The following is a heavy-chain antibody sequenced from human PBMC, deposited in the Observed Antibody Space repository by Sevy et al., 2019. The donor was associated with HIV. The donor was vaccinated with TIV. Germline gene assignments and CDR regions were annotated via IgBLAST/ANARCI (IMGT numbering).Heavy chain of an antibody. V-gene: IGHV3-11*01. CDR3: ARENTMIEEPGWFDP. Sequence: GGSLRLSCAASGFTFSDYYMSWIRQAPGKGLEWVSYISRRGSTINYAGTVKGRFTISRDNAKNSLYMQINSLRAEDTAVYYCARENTMIEEPGWFDPWGQGTLVTVSS. J-gene: IGHJ5*02. CDR1: GFTFSDYY. CDR2: ISRRGSTI. D-gene: IGHD3-22*01.